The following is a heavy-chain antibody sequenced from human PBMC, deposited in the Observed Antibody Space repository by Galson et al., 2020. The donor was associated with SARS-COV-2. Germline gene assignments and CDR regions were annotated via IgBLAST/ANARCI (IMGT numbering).Heavy chain of an antibody. CDR2: ISYDGSNK. V-gene: IGHV3-30*04. D-gene: IGHD2-15*01. CDR3: ASELGVVAATDYYGMDV. J-gene: IGHJ6*02. CDR1: GFTFSSYA. Sequence: GGSLRLSCAASGFTFSSYAMHWVRQAPGKGLEWVAVISYDGSNKYYADSVKGRFTISRDNSKNTLYLQMNSLRAEDTAVYYCASELGVVAATDYYGMDVWGQGTTVTVSS.